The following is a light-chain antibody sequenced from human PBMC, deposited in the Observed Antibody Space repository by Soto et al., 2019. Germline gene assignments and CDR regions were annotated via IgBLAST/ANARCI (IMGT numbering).Light chain of an antibody. CDR3: QQFHSYSPT. CDR2: DAS. Sequence: DIQMTQSSSTLSASVGDGVTFTCRASQSVSSWLAWYQQKPGKAPKLLIYDASTLESGVPSRFSGSGSGTEFTLTITSLQPDHFATYYCQQFHSYSPTFGQGTKVDIK. CDR1: QSVSSW. V-gene: IGKV1-5*01. J-gene: IGKJ1*01.